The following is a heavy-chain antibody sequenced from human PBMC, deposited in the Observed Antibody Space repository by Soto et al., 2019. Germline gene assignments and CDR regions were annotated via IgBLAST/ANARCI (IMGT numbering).Heavy chain of an antibody. D-gene: IGHD2-8*01. J-gene: IGHJ4*02. Sequence: PSETLSLTCTVSGGSISSYYWSWIRQPPGKGLEWIGYIYYSGSTNYNPSLKSRVTISVDTSKNQFSLKLSSVTAADTAVYYCARHVSGYCTNGVCYSLDYWGQGTLVTVSS. V-gene: IGHV4-59*08. CDR2: IYYSGST. CDR3: ARHVSGYCTNGVCYSLDY. CDR1: GGSISSYY.